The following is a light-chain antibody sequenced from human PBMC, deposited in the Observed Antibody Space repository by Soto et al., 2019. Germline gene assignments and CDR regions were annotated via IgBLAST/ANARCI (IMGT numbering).Light chain of an antibody. V-gene: IGKV1-5*03. Sequence: DIQMTQSPSTLSASVGDRVTITCRARQSISSWLAWYQQKPGKAPKLLIYKASSLESGVPSRFSGSGSGTEFTLTISSLQPDDFATYYCQQHNSFPVTFGGGTKVEIK. CDR3: QQHNSFPVT. CDR1: QSISSW. J-gene: IGKJ4*01. CDR2: KAS.